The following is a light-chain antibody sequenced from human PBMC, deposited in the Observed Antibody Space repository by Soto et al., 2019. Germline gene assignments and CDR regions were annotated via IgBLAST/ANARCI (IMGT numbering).Light chain of an antibody. J-gene: IGKJ5*01. Sequence: EIVMTQSPATLSVSPGERATLSCSAIQSVSSSYLAWYQQKPGQAPRLLIYGASSRATGIPDRFIGSGSGTDFTLTISSLEPEDFAVYYCQQRSDWPPITFGQGTRLEIK. V-gene: IGKV3D-20*02. CDR3: QQRSDWPPIT. CDR1: QSVSSSY. CDR2: GAS.